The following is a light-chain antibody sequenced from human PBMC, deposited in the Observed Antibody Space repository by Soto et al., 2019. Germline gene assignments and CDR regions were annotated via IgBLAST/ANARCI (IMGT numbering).Light chain of an antibody. CDR2: GAS. Sequence: ENVLTQSPGSLSLSPGERATLSCRASQSVSSTYLAWYQQKPGQPPRLLIYGASSRATGIPDRFSGSGSGTDFTLTISRLEPEDFAVYYCQQYGSSPRTFGQGTKVDIK. V-gene: IGKV3-20*01. CDR3: QQYGSSPRT. CDR1: QSVSSTY. J-gene: IGKJ1*01.